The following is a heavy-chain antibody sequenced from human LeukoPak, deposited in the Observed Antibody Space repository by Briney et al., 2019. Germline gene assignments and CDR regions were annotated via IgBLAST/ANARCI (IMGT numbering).Heavy chain of an antibody. CDR2: ISSGGSTI. V-gene: IGHV3-48*02. J-gene: IGHJ4*02. Sequence: GGSLRLSCAASGFIFGDYNMNWVRKAPGKGLEWVSYISSGGSTIYYADTVKGRFTISRDNARNSLYLQMNGQTDEDTAVYYCAREPPGNYDDSGHYYAYFDCWGQGALVTVSS. D-gene: IGHD3-22*01. CDR1: GFIFGDYN. CDR3: AREPPGNYDDSGHYYAYFDC.